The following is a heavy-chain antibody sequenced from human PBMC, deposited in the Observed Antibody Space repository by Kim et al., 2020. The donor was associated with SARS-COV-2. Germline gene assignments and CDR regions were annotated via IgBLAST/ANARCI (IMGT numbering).Heavy chain of an antibody. D-gene: IGHD3-3*01. Sequence: SETLSLTCTVSGGSISSGGYYWSWIRQHPGKGLEWIGYIYYSGSTYYNPSLKSRVTISVDTSKNQFSLKLSSVTAADTAVYYCARENSDFWSGYYSYYYYYYMDVWGKGTTVTVSS. V-gene: IGHV4-31*03. CDR3: ARENSDFWSGYYSYYYYYYMDV. CDR2: IYYSGST. J-gene: IGHJ6*03. CDR1: GGSISSGGYY.